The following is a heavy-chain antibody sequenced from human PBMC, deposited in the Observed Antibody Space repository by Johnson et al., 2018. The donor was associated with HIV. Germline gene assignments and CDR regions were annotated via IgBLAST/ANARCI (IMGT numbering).Heavy chain of an antibody. V-gene: IGHV3-9*01. D-gene: IGHD3-22*01. CDR2: ISWNSGSI. J-gene: IGHJ3*02. CDR1: GFTFDDYA. CDR3: AKDVGNYWPDSFDI. Sequence: VQLVESGGGLVQPGRSLRLSCAASGFTFDDYAMHWVRQAPGKGLEWVSGISWNSGSIGYADSVKGRFTISRDNAKNSLYLQMNSLRDEDTAVYYCAKDVGNYWPDSFDIWGQGTMVTVSS.